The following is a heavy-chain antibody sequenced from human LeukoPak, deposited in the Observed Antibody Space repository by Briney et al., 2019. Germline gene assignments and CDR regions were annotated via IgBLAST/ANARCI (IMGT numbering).Heavy chain of an antibody. V-gene: IGHV3-30*04. CDR1: GFSISTYA. CDR2: ISYDGKNK. CDR3: ARATILYGAFDAFDL. D-gene: IGHD4-17*01. Sequence: GGSLRLSCAASGFSISTYAMHWVRQAPGKGLEWVAVISYDGKNKFHSDSVKGRFSISRDNSKNTLYLQMNSLRAEDTAVYYCARATILYGAFDAFDLWGQGTMVTVSS. J-gene: IGHJ3*01.